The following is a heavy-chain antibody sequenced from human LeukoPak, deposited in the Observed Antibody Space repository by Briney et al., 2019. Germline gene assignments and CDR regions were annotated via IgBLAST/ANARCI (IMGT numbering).Heavy chain of an antibody. CDR2: ISGSGGST. V-gene: IGHV3-23*01. CDR3: ASRLPILVGASGCAFDI. J-gene: IGHJ3*02. D-gene: IGHD1-26*01. CDR1: GFTFSSYA. Sequence: LAGGSLRLSCAASGFTFSSYAMSWVRQAPGKGLEWVSAISGSGGSTYYADSVKGRFTISRDNSKNTLYLQMNSLRAEDTAVYYCASRLPILVGASGCAFDIWGQGTMVTVSS.